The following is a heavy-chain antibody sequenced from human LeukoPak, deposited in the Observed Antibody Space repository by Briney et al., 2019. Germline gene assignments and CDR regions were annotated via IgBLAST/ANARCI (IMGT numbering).Heavy chain of an antibody. V-gene: IGHV3-15*01. CDR1: GFTFSNAW. Sequence: PGGSLRLSCAACGFTFSNAWMSWVRQAPGKGLEWAGRIKSKTDGGTTDYAAPVKGRFTISRDDSKNTLYLQMNSLKTEDTAVYYCTTFGYWGQGTLVTVSS. J-gene: IGHJ4*02. CDR2: IKSKTDGGTT. CDR3: TTFGY.